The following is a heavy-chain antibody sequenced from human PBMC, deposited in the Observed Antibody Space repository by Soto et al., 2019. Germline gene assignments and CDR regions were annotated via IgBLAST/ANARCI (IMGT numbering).Heavy chain of an antibody. CDR1: GYIFTNYG. CDR2: INVNGGNT. CDR3: ARDWNYIFDY. J-gene: IGHJ4*02. D-gene: IGHD1-7*01. V-gene: IGHV1-18*01. Sequence: ASVKLSCKTSGYIFTNYGISWVRQAPGQGLEWMGWINVNGGNTNYAQNLQGRVILTTDTSTSTAYMELWSLTSDDTAVYYCARDWNYIFDYWGQGSLVTVSS.